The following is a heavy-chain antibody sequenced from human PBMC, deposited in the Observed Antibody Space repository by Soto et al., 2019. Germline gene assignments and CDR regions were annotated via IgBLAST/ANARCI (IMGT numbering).Heavy chain of an antibody. D-gene: IGHD3-10*01. J-gene: IGHJ4*02. CDR3: ARAGYYGSGSYYRV. CDR2: INPNSGGT. CDR1: GYTFTGYY. V-gene: IGHV1-2*04. Sequence: ASVKVSCKASGYTFTGYYMHWVRQAPGQGLEWMGWINPNSGGTNYAQKFQGWVTMTRDTSISTAYMELSRLRSDDTAVYYCARAGYYGSGSYYRVWGQGTLVTVSS.